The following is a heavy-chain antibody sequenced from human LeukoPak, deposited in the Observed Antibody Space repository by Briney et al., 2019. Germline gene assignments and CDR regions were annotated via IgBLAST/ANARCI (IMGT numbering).Heavy chain of an antibody. CDR3: ARVRRVPPFDY. J-gene: IGHJ4*02. Sequence: ASVKVSCKASGYTFTSYAMHWVRQAPGQRLEWMGWINAGNGNTKYSQKFQGRVTITRDTSASTPYRELTSWRSKDRVVFYCARVRRVPPFDYGGRGTLVTVSS. CDR2: INAGNGNT. CDR1: GYTFTSYA. D-gene: IGHD3-10*01. V-gene: IGHV1-3*01.